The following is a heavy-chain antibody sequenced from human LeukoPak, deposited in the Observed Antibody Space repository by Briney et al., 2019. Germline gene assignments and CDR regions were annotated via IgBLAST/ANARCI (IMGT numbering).Heavy chain of an antibody. CDR2: MKGDGSEI. J-gene: IGHJ4*02. Sequence: GGSLRLSCAASGFTFSTYWMTWVRQAPGKGLEWVANMKGDGSEIHYVDSVKGRFTVSRDNARNSLFLQMNSLRAEDTAVYSCARDQFGSYSNFDYWGQGTLVTVSS. V-gene: IGHV3-7*01. CDR1: GFTFSTYW. CDR3: ARDQFGSYSNFDY. D-gene: IGHD1-26*01.